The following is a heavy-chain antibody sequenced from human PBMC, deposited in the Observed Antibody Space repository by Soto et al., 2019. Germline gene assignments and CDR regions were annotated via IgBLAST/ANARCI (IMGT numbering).Heavy chain of an antibody. CDR3: ARVDPRGVAVVRDY. J-gene: IGHJ4*02. Sequence: ASVKGACKASGNTFASHGFSWVRQAPGQGLEWMGWISGFDGQTNYALKFQGRVTLTTDASTSTAHMELRSLRSGDTAVYFCARVDPRGVAVVRDYWGQGTLVTVSS. V-gene: IGHV1-18*01. CDR1: GNTFASHG. CDR2: ISGFDGQT. D-gene: IGHD3-10*01.